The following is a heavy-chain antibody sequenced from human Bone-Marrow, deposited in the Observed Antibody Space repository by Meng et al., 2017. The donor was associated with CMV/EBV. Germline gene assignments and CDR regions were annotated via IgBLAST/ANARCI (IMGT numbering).Heavy chain of an antibody. Sequence: SETRSLTCAVYGGSFSGYYWSWIRQPPGKGLEWIGEINHSGSTNYNPSLKSRVTISVDTSKNQFSLKLSSVTAADTAVYYCARGRRGPIVVVPAAIGHKWFDPWGQGTLVTVSS. J-gene: IGHJ5*02. CDR3: ARGRRGPIVVVPAAIGHKWFDP. D-gene: IGHD2-2*02. CDR1: GGSFSGYY. CDR2: INHSGST. V-gene: IGHV4-34*01.